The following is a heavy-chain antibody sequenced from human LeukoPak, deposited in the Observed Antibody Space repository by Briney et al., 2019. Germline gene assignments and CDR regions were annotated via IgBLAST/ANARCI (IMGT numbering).Heavy chain of an antibody. V-gene: IGHV4-30-4*08. Sequence: SETLSLTCTVSGGSISSGDYYWSWIRQPPGKGLEWIGYIYYSGSTYYNPSLKSRVTILVDTSKNQFSLKLSSVTAADTAVYYCARDLSSAFDIWGQGTMVTVSS. CDR2: IYYSGST. J-gene: IGHJ3*02. CDR3: ARDLSSAFDI. CDR1: GGSISSGDYY.